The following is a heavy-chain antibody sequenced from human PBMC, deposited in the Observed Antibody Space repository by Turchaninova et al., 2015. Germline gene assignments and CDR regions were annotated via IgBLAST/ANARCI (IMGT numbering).Heavy chain of an antibody. CDR1: GESFIGYY. CDR3: ARAWSSSWYYYFDS. Sequence: QVQLQQWGAGLLQPSETLSLSCVVYGESFIGYYWRWIRQTPGKGLEWIGDANHKGGANYYPSLKSRVTISLDTSKKQFSLQLASVTAADTAVYYCARAWSSSWYYYFDSWGQGTLVTVSS. J-gene: IGHJ4*02. V-gene: IGHV4-34*01. D-gene: IGHD6-13*01. CDR2: ANHKGGA.